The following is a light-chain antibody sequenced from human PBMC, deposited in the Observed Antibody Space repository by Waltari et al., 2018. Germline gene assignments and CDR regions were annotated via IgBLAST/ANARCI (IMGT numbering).Light chain of an antibody. CDR2: SAS. V-gene: IGKV1-12*01. Sequence: DIQMTQSPSFVSASVGDRVTITCRASQGIDNWLAWYQQKPGKAPKFLIYSASSLQSGVPSRFVGSGSGTDFILTISRLQPEDFATYYCQQTNSFPRTFGKGTKVAIK. CDR3: QQTNSFPRT. J-gene: IGKJ1*01. CDR1: QGIDNW.